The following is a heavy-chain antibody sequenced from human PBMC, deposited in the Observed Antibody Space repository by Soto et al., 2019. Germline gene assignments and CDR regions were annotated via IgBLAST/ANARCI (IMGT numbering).Heavy chain of an antibody. J-gene: IGHJ5*02. V-gene: IGHV4-30-4*01. D-gene: IGHD1-1*01. CDR2: LYYSGTT. CDR3: ATANWSHHYFDP. Sequence: PSETLSLTCNVTEGYIGSGNYFLSWIRQPPGKGLEWIGHLYYSGTTFYNPSLKSRVTISVDASKDQFSRKVTSVTAADTAVYDCATANWSHHYFDPWGQGTLVT. CDR1: EGYIGSGNYF.